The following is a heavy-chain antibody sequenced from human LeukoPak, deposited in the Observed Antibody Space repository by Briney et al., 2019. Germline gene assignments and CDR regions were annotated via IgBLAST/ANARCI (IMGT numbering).Heavy chain of an antibody. CDR1: GFTFDDYA. Sequence: GGSLRLSCAASGFTFDDYAMHWVRQAPGKGLEWVSGISWNSEGIGYADSVKGRFTISRDNAKKSLYLQMNSLRAEDTAFYFRTRDRLRHFDWLDVNWFDPWGQGTLVTVSS. CDR2: ISWNSEGI. CDR3: TRDRLRHFDWLDVNWFDP. V-gene: IGHV3-9*01. J-gene: IGHJ5*02. D-gene: IGHD3-9*01.